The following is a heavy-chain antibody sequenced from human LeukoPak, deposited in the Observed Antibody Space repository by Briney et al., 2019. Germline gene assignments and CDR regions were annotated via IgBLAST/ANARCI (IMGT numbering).Heavy chain of an antibody. CDR2: INTDGSST. CDR1: GFTLSSYW. J-gene: IGHJ4*02. V-gene: IGHV3-74*01. D-gene: IGHD3-10*01. Sequence: GGSLRLSCAVSGFTLSSYWMHWVRQAPGKGLVWVSRINTDGSSTSYADSVKGRFTISRDNAKNTLYLQMNSLRAEDTAVYYCVRDMAGPGDYWGQGTLVTVSS. CDR3: VRDMAGPGDY.